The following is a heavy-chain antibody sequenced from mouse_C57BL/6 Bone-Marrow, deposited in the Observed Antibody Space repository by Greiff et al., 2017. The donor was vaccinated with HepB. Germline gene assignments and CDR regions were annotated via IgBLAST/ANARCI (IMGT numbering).Heavy chain of an antibody. Sequence: EVQLVESEGGLVQPGSSMKLSCTASGFTFSDYYMAWVRQVPEKGLEWVANINYDGSSTYYLDSLKSRFIISRDNAKNILYLQMSSLKSEDTATYYCAREGDYYFGYWGQGTTLTVSS. CDR2: INYDGSST. J-gene: IGHJ2*01. CDR3: AREGDYYFGY. V-gene: IGHV5-16*01. CDR1: GFTFSDYY.